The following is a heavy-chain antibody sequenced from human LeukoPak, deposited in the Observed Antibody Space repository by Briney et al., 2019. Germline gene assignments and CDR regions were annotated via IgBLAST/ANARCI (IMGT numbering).Heavy chain of an antibody. CDR1: GFTFSDDA. J-gene: IGHJ4*02. V-gene: IGHV3-49*04. CDR3: ANYDILTGYPGGH. CDR2: IRSKAFGGTT. D-gene: IGHD3-9*01. Sequence: GRSLRLSCTVSGFTFSDDAMSWVRQAPGKGLEWVGFIRSKAFGGTTQYAASVKGRFTIPRDDSKSIAYLQMNSLRTEDTAVYYCANYDILTGYPGGHWGQGTLVTVSS.